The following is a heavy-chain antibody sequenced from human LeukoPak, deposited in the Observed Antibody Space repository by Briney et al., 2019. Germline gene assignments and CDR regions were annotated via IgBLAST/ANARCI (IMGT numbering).Heavy chain of an antibody. D-gene: IGHD2-21*02. V-gene: IGHV1-18*01. CDR2: ISAYNGNT. J-gene: IGHJ4*02. Sequence: ASVKVSCKASGYTFTSYGISWVRQAPGQGLEWMGWISAYNGNTNYAQKLQGRVTMTTGTSTSTAYMELRSLRSDDTAVYYCARVEALGVTAPTDYWGQGTLVTVSS. CDR3: ARVEALGVTAPTDY. CDR1: GYTFTSYG.